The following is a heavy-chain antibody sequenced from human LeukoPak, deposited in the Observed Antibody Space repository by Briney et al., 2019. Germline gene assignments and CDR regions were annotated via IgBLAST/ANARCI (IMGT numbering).Heavy chain of an antibody. CDR3: ARDLRRGGSMEYFQH. V-gene: IGHV1-2*02. Sequence: ASVKVSCKASGYTFTDYYIHWVRQAPGQGPEWMGWINPNTGGTIYALKFQGRVTVTRDTSISTVSMDLSRLSSDDTAVYYCARDLRRGGSMEYFQHWGQGTLVTVSS. J-gene: IGHJ1*01. CDR2: INPNTGGT. D-gene: IGHD2-15*01. CDR1: GYTFTDYY.